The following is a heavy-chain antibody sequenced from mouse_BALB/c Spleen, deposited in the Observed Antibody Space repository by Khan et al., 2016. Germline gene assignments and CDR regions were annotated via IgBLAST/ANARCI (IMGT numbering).Heavy chain of an antibody. CDR1: GDSITSGY. CDR2: ISYSGST. CDR3: ASLLWLRRGFAY. V-gene: IGHV3-8*02. Sequence: EVQLQESGPSLVKPSQTLSLTCSVTGDSITSGYWNWIRKFPGNKLEYMGYISYSGSTYYNPSLTSRISITRDTSKNQYYLQLNSVTTEDTATYYCASLLWLRRGFAYWGQGTLVTVSA. D-gene: IGHD2-2*01. J-gene: IGHJ3*01.